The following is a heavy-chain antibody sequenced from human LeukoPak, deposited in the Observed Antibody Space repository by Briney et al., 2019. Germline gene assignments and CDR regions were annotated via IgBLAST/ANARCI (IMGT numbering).Heavy chain of an antibody. CDR2: IIPIFGTA. D-gene: IGHD3-22*01. CDR3: ARVIDTRRDDSSGLIY. V-gene: IGHV1-69*13. CDR1: GGTFSSYA. J-gene: IGHJ4*02. Sequence: SVKVSCKASGGTFSSYAISWVRQAPGQGLEWMGGIIPIFGTANYAQKFQGRVTITADESTSTAYMELSSLRSEDTAVYYCARVIDTRRDDSSGLIYWGQGTLVTVSS.